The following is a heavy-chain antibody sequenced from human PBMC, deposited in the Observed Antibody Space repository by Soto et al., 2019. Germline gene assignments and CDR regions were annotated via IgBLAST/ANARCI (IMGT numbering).Heavy chain of an antibody. V-gene: IGHV3-15*01. CDR1: GFTFSNAW. CDR3: TTTAYYGSGIYAY. CDR2: IKSKTDGGTT. J-gene: IGHJ4*02. Sequence: GGSLRLSCAASGFTFSNAWMSWVRQAPGKGLEWVGRIKSKTDGGTTDYAAPVKGRFTISRDDSKNTLYLQMNSLKTEDTAVYYCTTTAYYGSGIYAYWGQGTLVTVSS. D-gene: IGHD3-10*01.